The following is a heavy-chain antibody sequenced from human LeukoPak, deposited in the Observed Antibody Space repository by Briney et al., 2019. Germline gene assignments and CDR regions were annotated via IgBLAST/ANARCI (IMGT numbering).Heavy chain of an antibody. CDR1: GFTFSSYA. J-gene: IGHJ4*02. D-gene: IGHD1-26*01. CDR3: ARSLYIVPKLFDY. Sequence: GGSLRLSCAASGFTFSSYAMSWVRQAPGKGLEWVSAISGSGGSTYYADSVKGRFTISRDNSKNALYLQMNSLRAEDTAVYYCARSLYIVPKLFDYWGQGTLVTVSS. CDR2: ISGSGGST. V-gene: IGHV3-23*01.